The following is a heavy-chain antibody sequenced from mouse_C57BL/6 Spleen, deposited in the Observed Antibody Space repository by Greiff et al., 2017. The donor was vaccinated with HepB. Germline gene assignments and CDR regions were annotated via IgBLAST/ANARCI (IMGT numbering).Heavy chain of an antibody. CDR3: ARDRRDYDDYYAMDY. D-gene: IGHD2-4*01. Sequence: EVKLMESGGGLVKPGGSLKLSCAASGFTFSSYAMSWVRQTPEKRLEWVATISDGGSYTYYPDNVKGRFTISRNNAKNNLYRQMSHLKSEDTAMYYCARDRRDYDDYYAMDYWGKGTSVTVSS. V-gene: IGHV5-4*01. CDR1: GFTFSSYA. CDR2: ISDGGSYT. J-gene: IGHJ4*01.